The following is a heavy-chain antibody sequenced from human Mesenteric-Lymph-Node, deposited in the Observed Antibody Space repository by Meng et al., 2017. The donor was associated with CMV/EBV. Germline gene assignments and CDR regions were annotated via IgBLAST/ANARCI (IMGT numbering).Heavy chain of an antibody. J-gene: IGHJ3*02. CDR3: AKGAGTGYYYFAFDI. D-gene: IGHD3-22*01. CDR2: INWNGGST. V-gene: IGHV3-20*04. CDR1: GFTFDDYG. Sequence: GGSLRLSCAASGFTFDDYGMSWVRQAPGKGLEWVSGINWNGGSTGYADSVKGRFTISRDNAKNSLYLQMNSLRAEDMALYYCAKGAGTGYYYFAFDIWGQGTMVTVSS.